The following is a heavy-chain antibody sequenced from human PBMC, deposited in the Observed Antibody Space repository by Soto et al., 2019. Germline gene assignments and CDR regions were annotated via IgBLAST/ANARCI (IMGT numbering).Heavy chain of an antibody. CDR1: GFTFSSYA. D-gene: IGHD3-10*01. Sequence: EVQLLESGGGLVQPGGSLRLSCAASGFTFSSYAMSWVRQAPGKGLEWVSAIRGIGGSTYYADSVKGRFTISRDNSKNTLYLQMNSLRAEDTAVYYCAKGVKTPLLITMVRGVISYFDYWGQGTLVTVSS. V-gene: IGHV3-23*01. CDR3: AKGVKTPLLITMVRGVISYFDY. CDR2: IRGIGGST. J-gene: IGHJ4*02.